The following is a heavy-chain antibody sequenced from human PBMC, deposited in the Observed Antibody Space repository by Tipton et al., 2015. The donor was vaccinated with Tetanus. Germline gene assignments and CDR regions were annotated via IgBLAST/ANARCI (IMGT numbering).Heavy chain of an antibody. J-gene: IGHJ3*02. CDR2: ISGSGGST. Sequence: SLRLSCAASGFTFSSYAMSWVRQAPGKGLEWVSAISGSGGSTYYADSVKGRFTISRDNSKNTLYLQMNSLRAEDTAVYYCARDDGYSSSFSAFDIWGQGTMVTVSS. CDR3: ARDDGYSSSFSAFDI. D-gene: IGHD6-6*01. V-gene: IGHV3-23*01. CDR1: GFTFSSYA.